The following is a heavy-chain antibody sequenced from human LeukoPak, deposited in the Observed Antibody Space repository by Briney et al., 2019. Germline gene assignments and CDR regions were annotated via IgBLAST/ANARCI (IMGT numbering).Heavy chain of an antibody. J-gene: IGHJ6*03. CDR2: IYYSGST. CDR3: ARDQYLDYYGSGSDNYYYYMDV. CDR1: GGSFSGYY. D-gene: IGHD3-10*01. Sequence: SSETLSLTCAVYGGSFSGYYWSWIRQPPGKGLEWIGYIYYSGSTNYNPSLKSRVTISVDTSKNQFSLKLSSVTAADTAVYYCARDQYLDYYGSGSDNYYYYMDVWGKGTTVTVSS. V-gene: IGHV4-59*01.